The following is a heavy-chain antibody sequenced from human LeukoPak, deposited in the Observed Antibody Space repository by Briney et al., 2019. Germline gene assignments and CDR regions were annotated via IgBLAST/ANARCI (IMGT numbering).Heavy chain of an antibody. V-gene: IGHV1-46*01. D-gene: IGHD6-13*01. CDR1: GYTFTSYY. Sequence: ASVKVSCKASGYTFTSYYMHWVRQAPGQGLEWMGIINPSGGSTSYAQKFQGRVTMTRDMSTSTDYMELSSLRSEDTAVYYCARGCSSWYWGGHNWFDPWGQGTLVTVSS. J-gene: IGHJ5*02. CDR2: INPSGGST. CDR3: ARGCSSWYWGGHNWFDP.